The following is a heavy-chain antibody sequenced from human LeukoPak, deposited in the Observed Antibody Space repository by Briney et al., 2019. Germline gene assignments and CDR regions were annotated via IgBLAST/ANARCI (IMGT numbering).Heavy chain of an antibody. CDR1: GGSFSGYY. V-gene: IGHV4-34*01. D-gene: IGHD2-2*01. CDR2: INHSGST. CDR3: ARDCVVVVPAAIGWFDP. Sequence: SETLSLTCAVYGGSFSGYYWSWIRQPPGKGLEWIGEINHSGSTNYNPSLKSRVTISVDTSKNQFSLKLSSVTAADTAVYYCARDCVVVVPAAIGWFDPWGQGTLVTVSS. J-gene: IGHJ5*02.